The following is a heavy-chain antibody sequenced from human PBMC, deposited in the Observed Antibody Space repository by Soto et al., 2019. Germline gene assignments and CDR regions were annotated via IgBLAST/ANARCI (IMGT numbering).Heavy chain of an antibody. CDR1: GFTFSDHY. D-gene: IGHD1-26*01. V-gene: IGHV3-72*01. CDR3: VKASGDFSFDF. CDR2: TRNKARSYTT. J-gene: IGHJ4*02. Sequence: GSLRLSCAASGFTFSDHYMDWVRQAPGKGLEWVGRTRNKARSYTTEYAASVRGRFTISRDDSKNSLYLQMNSLETEDTAVYYCVKASGDFSFDFWGQGTLVTVSS.